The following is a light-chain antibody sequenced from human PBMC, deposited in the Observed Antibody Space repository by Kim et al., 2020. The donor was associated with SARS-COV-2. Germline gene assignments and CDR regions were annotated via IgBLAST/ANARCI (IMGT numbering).Light chain of an antibody. Sequence: EIVLTQSPGTLSLSPGERATLSRRASQTVVSNYLAWYQQKPGQAPRLLIYGASSRATGIPDRFSGSGSGTDFTLTVSRLEPEDSAVYYCQQYHSSPRTFGQGTKVDIK. J-gene: IGKJ1*01. CDR1: QTVVSNY. V-gene: IGKV3-20*01. CDR2: GAS. CDR3: QQYHSSPRT.